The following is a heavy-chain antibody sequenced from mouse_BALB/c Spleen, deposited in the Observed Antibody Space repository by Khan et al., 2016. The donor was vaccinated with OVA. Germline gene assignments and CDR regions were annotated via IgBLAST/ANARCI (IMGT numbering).Heavy chain of an antibody. Sequence: EVQLQESGPGLVKPSQSLSLTCTVTGYSITSNYAWNWIRQFPGNKLEWMGYISYSGSTNYNPSLKSRLPLTRDTSKNQFFLQLNSVTTEDTATYYCARWNYYGYAMDYWGQGTSITISS. CDR1: GYSITSNYA. CDR2: ISYSGST. J-gene: IGHJ4*01. V-gene: IGHV3-2*02. CDR3: ARWNYYGYAMDY. D-gene: IGHD1-1*01.